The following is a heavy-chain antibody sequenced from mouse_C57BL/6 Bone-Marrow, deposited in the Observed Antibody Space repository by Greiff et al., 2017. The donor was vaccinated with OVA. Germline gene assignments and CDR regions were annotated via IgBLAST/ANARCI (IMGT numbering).Heavy chain of an antibody. J-gene: IGHJ4*01. CDR1: GLPFPSFG. Sequence: VQLKASGPGLVQPSQSLSITRPVSGLPFPSFGVHWVRPPPGKGLEWLGVLWCGGCSDYLASFISRLSISKDNSKRQVVLKMNSLQADDTARYDGAKKTPENGDYYARDYWGQGTSVTVSS. CDR2: LWCGGCS. CDR3: AKKTPENGDYYARDY. V-gene: IGHV2-4*01.